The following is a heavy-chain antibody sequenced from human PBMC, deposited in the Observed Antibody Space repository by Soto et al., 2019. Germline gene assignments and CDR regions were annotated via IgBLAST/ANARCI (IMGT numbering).Heavy chain of an antibody. Sequence: EVQLLESGGGLVQPGGSLRLSCAASGFTFSSYAMSWVRQAPGKGLEWVSAISGSGGSTYYADSVKGRFTISRDNSKNTLYLQMNILRAEDTAVHYCAKARADYYDSSGYPVDYWGQGTLVTVSS. CDR3: AKARADYYDSSGYPVDY. D-gene: IGHD3-22*01. V-gene: IGHV3-23*01. J-gene: IGHJ4*02. CDR2: ISGSGGST. CDR1: GFTFSSYA.